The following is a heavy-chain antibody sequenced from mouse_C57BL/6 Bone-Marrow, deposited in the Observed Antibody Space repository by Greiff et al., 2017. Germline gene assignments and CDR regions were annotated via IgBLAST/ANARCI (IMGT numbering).Heavy chain of an antibody. D-gene: IGHD3-2*02. CDR3: ARSSGPRAMDY. CDR2: IDPSDSYT. V-gene: IGHV1-59*01. Sequence: QVQLQPPGAELVRPGTSVKLSCKASGYTFTSYWMPWVKQRPGPGLEWIGVIDPSDSYTNYNQKLKGTATLTVDTSSSTAYMQLSSLTSEDSAVYYCARSSGPRAMDYWGQGTSVTVSS. CDR1: GYTFTSYW. J-gene: IGHJ4*01.